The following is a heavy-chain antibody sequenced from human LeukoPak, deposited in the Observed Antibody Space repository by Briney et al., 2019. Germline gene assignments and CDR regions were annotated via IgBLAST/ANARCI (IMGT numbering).Heavy chain of an antibody. D-gene: IGHD6-13*01. Sequence: PSETLSLTCTVSGGSISSSSYYWGWIRQPPGKGLEWIGSIYYSGSTYYNPSLKSRVTISVDTSKNQFSLKLSSVTAADTAVYYCAREGRMLSPVHWFRSSWYFDYWGQGTLVTVSS. CDR3: AREGRMLSPVHWFRSSWYFDY. J-gene: IGHJ4*02. CDR2: IYYSGST. CDR1: GGSISSSSYY. V-gene: IGHV4-39*07.